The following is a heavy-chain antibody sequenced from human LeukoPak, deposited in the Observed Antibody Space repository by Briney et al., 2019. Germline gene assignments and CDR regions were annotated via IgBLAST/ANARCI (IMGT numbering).Heavy chain of an antibody. CDR3: ARDQEAFDY. V-gene: IGHV1-46*01. J-gene: IGHJ4*02. CDR2: IYPRDGST. Sequence: GASVEVSCKASGYSFTSNYIHWVRQAPGQGLEWMGMIYPRDGSTSYAQKFQGRATVTRDTSTSTVHMELSGLRSEDTAVYYCARDQEAFDYWGQGTLVTVSS. CDR1: GYSFTSNY.